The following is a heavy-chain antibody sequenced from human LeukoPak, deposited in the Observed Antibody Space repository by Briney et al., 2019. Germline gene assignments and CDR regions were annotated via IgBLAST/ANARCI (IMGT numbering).Heavy chain of an antibody. Sequence: ASVKVSCKASGYTFTGYYIHWVRQAPGQGLEWMGWINPNSGGTNYAQKFQGRVTMTRDTSISTAYMDLSRLRSDDTAVYYCARESDLQRYCESSGYVYWGQGTLVTVSS. V-gene: IGHV1-2*02. CDR1: GYTFTGYY. J-gene: IGHJ4*02. CDR2: INPNSGGT. D-gene: IGHD3-22*01. CDR3: ARESDLQRYCESSGYVY.